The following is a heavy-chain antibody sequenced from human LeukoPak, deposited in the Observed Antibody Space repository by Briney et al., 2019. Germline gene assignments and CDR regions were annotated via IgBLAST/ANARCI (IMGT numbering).Heavy chain of an antibody. Sequence: PGGSLRLSCTASGFTFGIYTMNWFRQPPGKGLEWIGNIYYSGSTYYNPSLESRVTMSLDTSKNQFSLKLSSVTAADTAVYYCARDENGYVWGSFRAWGQGTLVTVSS. V-gene: IGHV4-39*07. CDR3: ARDENGYVWGSFRA. J-gene: IGHJ5*02. CDR1: GFTFGIYT. D-gene: IGHD3-16*02. CDR2: IYYSGST.